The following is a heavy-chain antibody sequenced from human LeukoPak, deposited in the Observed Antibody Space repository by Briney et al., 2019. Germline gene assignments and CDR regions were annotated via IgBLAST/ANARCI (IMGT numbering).Heavy chain of an antibody. CDR1: GYSFATYW. V-gene: IGHV5-51*01. J-gene: IGHJ5*02. D-gene: IGHD4-17*01. CDR3: ARHGLDYGDFRRGWFDP. Sequence: GEPLKISCKGSGYSFATYWIAWGRQLPGKGLEWMGNIYPGDSDTRYSPSCQGQVTISADKSISTAYLQWSSLKALDTAMYYCARHGLDYGDFRRGWFDPWGQGTLVTVSS. CDR2: IYPGDSDT.